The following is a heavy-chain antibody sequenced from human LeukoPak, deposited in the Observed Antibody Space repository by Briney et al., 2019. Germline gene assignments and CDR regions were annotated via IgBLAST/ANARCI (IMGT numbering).Heavy chain of an antibody. CDR3: TRDALFGSGRTHLDF. CDR1: EFTFNRYW. D-gene: IGHD3-10*01. CDR2: IKHDGSEA. V-gene: IGHV3-7*04. Sequence: GGSLRLSCAASEFTFNRYWMSWVRQAPGKGLEWVANIKHDGSEAHYVESVKGRFTISRDNAKNSLSLQMNSLNVDDTGVYFCTRDALFGSGRTHLDFWSQGTLVSVSS. J-gene: IGHJ4*02.